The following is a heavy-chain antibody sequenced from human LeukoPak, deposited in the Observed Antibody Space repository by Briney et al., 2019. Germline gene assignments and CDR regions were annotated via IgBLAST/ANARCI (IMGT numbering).Heavy chain of an antibody. V-gene: IGHV1-69*06. J-gene: IGHJ6*03. D-gene: IGHD3-10*01. CDR3: ASSLIYYGSGSYRAYYYYYMDV. CDR2: IIPIFGTA. CDR1: GGTFSIYA. Sequence: SVRVSCKASGGTFSIYAISWVRQAPGQGLEWMGGIIPIFGTANYAQKFQGRVTITADKSTSTAYMELSSLRSEDTAVYYCASSLIYYGSGSYRAYYYYYMDVWGKGTTVTVSS.